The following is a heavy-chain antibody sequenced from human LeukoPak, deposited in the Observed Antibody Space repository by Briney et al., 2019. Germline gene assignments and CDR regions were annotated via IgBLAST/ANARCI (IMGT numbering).Heavy chain of an antibody. V-gene: IGHV4-39*07. J-gene: IGHJ4*02. D-gene: IGHD3-9*01. CDR2: IYYSGTT. Sequence: PSETLSLTCTVSGGSISSYYWGWIRQPPGKGLEWIGSIYYSGTTYYNPSLKSRVSISVDMAKNQFSLNLSSVTAADSAMYYCARAHDVLTGYYYFDYWGLGTLVTVSS. CDR3: ARAHDVLTGYYYFDY. CDR1: GGSISSYY.